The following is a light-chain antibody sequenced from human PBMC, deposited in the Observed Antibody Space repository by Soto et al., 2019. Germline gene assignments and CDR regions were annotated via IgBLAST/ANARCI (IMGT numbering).Light chain of an antibody. V-gene: IGKV3-15*01. CDR2: GAS. CDR1: QGIGDT. Sequence: EVVMTQSPATLSVSPGEGVTLSCRASQGIGDTLAWYQQKRGQVPRLLIYGASTRATGIPDRFSGSGYGREFTLTISSLQSEDSSVYYCQQYNNWPLTFGGGTKVDIK. J-gene: IGKJ4*01. CDR3: QQYNNWPLT.